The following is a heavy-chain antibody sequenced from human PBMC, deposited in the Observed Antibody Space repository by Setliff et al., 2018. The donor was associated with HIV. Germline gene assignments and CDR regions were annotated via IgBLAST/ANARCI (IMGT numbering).Heavy chain of an antibody. Sequence: ASVKVSCKISGHTLTEVSMHWVRQAPGKGLEWMGYFDPEDGETVHAQKFQSRVTMTEDTSTDTAYTDLNSLKSEDTAIYYCARFPGIAVSGTAGFDYWGQGALVTVSS. CDR1: GHTLTEVS. CDR3: ARFPGIAVSGTAGFDY. J-gene: IGHJ4*02. CDR2: FDPEDGET. V-gene: IGHV1-24*01. D-gene: IGHD6-19*01.